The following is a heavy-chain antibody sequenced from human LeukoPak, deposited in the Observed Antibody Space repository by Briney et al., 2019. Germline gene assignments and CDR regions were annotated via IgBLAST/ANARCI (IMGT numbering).Heavy chain of an antibody. J-gene: IGHJ4*02. CDR3: ARDRPNPYFYDS. V-gene: IGHV1-3*01. CDR1: GYNFTSYA. CDR2: INAGNGNT. D-gene: IGHD3-10*01. Sequence: ASVKVSCKASGYNFTSYAIHWVRQAPGQRLEWMGWINAGNGNTKFSQNFQGRVTITRDTSASTAYMELSSLRSEGTAVYYCARDRPNPYFYDSWGQGTLVTVSS.